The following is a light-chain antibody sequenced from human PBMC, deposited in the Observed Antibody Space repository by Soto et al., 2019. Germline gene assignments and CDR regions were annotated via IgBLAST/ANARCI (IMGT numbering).Light chain of an antibody. Sequence: DIQMTQSPSSLSASVGDSVTITCRASQSISHFLNWYQQKPGKAPKLLIYAPSTLESGVPSRFSGSASGTDFTLTISSLLPEDFATYYCQQSYNNPRTFGQGTTLEIK. CDR3: QQSYNNPRT. CDR2: APS. V-gene: IGKV1-39*01. J-gene: IGKJ2*01. CDR1: QSISHF.